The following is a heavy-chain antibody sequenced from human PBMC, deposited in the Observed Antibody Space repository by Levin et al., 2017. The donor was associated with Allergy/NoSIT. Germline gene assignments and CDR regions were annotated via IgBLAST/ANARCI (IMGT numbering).Heavy chain of an antibody. CDR2: IRSKTYGGTT. D-gene: IGHD6-13*01. CDR1: GFTFADYA. Sequence: GGSLRLSCTASGFTFADYAMSWFRQAPGKGLEWLGFIRSKTYGGTTEYAASVKGRFTISRDDSKNVAYLQMSGLKTEDTAVYYCTRGGSTAAGGTGYWGQGTLLTISS. V-gene: IGHV3-49*03. CDR3: TRGGSTAAGGTGY. J-gene: IGHJ4*02.